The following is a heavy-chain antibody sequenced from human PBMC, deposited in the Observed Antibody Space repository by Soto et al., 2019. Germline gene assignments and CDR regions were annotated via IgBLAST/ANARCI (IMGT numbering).Heavy chain of an antibody. CDR3: ARQIYDSDTGPNFQYYFDS. J-gene: IGHJ4*02. CDR1: GYSFTSYW. Sequence: GESLKISCKGSGYSFTSYWISWVRQMPGKGLEWMGRIDPSDSYTNYSPSFRGHVTISATKSITTVFLQWSSLRASDTAMYYCARQIYDSDTGPNFQYYFDSWGQGTPVTVSS. CDR2: IDPSDSYT. V-gene: IGHV5-10-1*01. D-gene: IGHD3-22*01.